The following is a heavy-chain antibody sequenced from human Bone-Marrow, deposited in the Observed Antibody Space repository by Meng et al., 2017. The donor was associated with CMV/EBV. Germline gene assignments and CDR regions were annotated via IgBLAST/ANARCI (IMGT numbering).Heavy chain of an antibody. CDR3: ARSDDRYYYYGIDV. CDR2: ISYDGSNK. Sequence: AGSLRLSCAASGFTFSSYAMHWVRQAPGKGLEWVAVISYDGSNKYYADSVKGRFTISRDNSKDTLYLQMNSLRAEDTAVYYCARSDDRYYYYGIDVWGQGTTVAVSS. J-gene: IGHJ6*02. CDR1: GFTFSSYA. V-gene: IGHV3-30*04.